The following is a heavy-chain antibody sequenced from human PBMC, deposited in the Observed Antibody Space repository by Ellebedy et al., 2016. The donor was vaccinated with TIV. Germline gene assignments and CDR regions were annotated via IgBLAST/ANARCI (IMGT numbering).Heavy chain of an antibody. CDR1: GYTFTNHG. D-gene: IGHD3-3*01. CDR3: ARHMHDFWSGYYSGVRNDFDY. Sequence: AASVKVSCKASGYTFTNHGFTWVRQTPGQGLEWRGWISVYNGNTNYAQKLQGRVTITEDTSTSTAYLELRSLRSDDTAVYYCARHMHDFWSGYYSGVRNDFDYWGQGTQVTVSS. V-gene: IGHV1-18*04. CDR2: ISVYNGNT. J-gene: IGHJ4*02.